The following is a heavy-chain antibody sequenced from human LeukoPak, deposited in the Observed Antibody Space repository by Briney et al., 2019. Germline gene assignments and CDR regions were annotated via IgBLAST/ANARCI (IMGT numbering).Heavy chain of an antibody. CDR3: AGAGRTSSDAFDI. CDR2: ISSSGSTI. V-gene: IGHV3-11*04. J-gene: IGHJ3*02. Sequence: PGGSLRLSCAASGFTFSDYYMSWIRQAPGKGLEWVSYISSSGSTIYYADSVKGRFTISRDNAKNSLYLQMNSLRAEDTAVYYCAGAGRTSSDAFDIWGQGTMVTVSS. CDR1: GFTFSDYY. D-gene: IGHD2-2*01.